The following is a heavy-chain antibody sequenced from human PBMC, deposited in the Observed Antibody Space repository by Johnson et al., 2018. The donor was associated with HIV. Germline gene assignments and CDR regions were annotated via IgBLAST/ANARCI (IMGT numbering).Heavy chain of an antibody. CDR2: IATTGDT. D-gene: IGHD2-21*02. Sequence: EVQLVESGGGLVQPGGSLRLSCVASGFTFSNYDMHWVRQPTGKRLEWVSGIATTGDTYYAGSVKGRFTISSENAKNSLYLQLNSLRAGDTALYYCTRGGWKVVTSIFAFDIWGQGTMVAVSS. CDR3: TRGGWKVVTSIFAFDI. V-gene: IGHV3-13*01. CDR1: GFTFSNYD. J-gene: IGHJ3*02.